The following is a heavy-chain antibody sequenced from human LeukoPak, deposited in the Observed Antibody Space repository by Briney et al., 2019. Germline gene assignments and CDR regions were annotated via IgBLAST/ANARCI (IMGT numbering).Heavy chain of an antibody. D-gene: IGHD2/OR15-2a*01. V-gene: IGHV3-30*18. Sequence: GGSLRLSCAASGFTFSRYGMHWVRQAPGKGLEWVAVISYDGSNKYYVDSVKGRFTISRYNSKNTLYLQMNSLRAEDTAVYYCAKDLRPSPSPVLYDWFDPWGQGTLVTVSS. CDR3: AKDLRPSPSPVLYDWFDP. CDR1: GFTFSRYG. CDR2: ISYDGSNK. J-gene: IGHJ5*02.